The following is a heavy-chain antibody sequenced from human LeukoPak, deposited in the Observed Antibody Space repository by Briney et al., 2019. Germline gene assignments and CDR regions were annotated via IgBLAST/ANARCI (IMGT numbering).Heavy chain of an antibody. D-gene: IGHD6-13*01. V-gene: IGHV4-4*07. Sequence: SETLSLTCTVSGGSISSYYWSWIRQPAGKGLEWIGRIYTSGSTNYNPSLKSRVTISVDTSKNQFSLKLSSVTAADTAVYDCARTTEAHSWRTRYYDYYMDVWGKGTTVTVSS. CDR3: ARTTEAHSWRTRYYDYYMDV. CDR1: GGSISSYY. CDR2: IYTSGST. J-gene: IGHJ6*03.